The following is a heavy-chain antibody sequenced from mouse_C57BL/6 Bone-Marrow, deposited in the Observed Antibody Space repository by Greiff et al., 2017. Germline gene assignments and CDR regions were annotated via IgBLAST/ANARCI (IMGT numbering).Heavy chain of an antibody. CDR1: GYSFTDYN. V-gene: IGHV1-39*01. J-gene: IGHJ2*01. CDR3: ARSGYYGSSPYSFDY. CDR2: INPNYGTT. Sequence: VHVKQSGPELVKPGASVKISCKASGYSFTDYNMNWVKQSNGKSLEWIGVINPNYGTTSSNQKFKGKATLTVDQSSSTAYMQLNSLTSEYSAVYYCARSGYYGSSPYSFDYWGQGTTLTVSS. D-gene: IGHD1-1*01.